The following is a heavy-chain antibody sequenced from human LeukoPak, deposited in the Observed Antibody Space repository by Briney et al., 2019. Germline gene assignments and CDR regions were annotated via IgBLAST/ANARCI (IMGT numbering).Heavy chain of an antibody. CDR2: T. D-gene: IGHD3-16*01. J-gene: IGHJ4*02. CDR3: AKDWGEYFDYVWGSFTSFDS. CDR1: GFTFSSYG. Sequence: GGSLRLSCAASGFTFSSYGVSWVRQAPGKGLEWVSGTVKGRFTISRDNSKSTLYLQMNSLRAEDTAVYYCAKDWGEYFDYVWGSFTSFDSWGQGTLVTVSS. V-gene: IGHV3-23*01.